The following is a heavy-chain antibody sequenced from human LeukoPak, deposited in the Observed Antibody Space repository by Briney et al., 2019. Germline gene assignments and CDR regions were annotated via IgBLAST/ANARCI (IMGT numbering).Heavy chain of an antibody. J-gene: IGHJ4*02. CDR2: ISGSGGST. D-gene: IGHD6-19*01. V-gene: IGHV3-23*01. CDR3: ARGYSSGWWGYYFDY. CDR1: GFSLSNYA. Sequence: GGSLRLSCAASGFSLSNYAMTWVRQARGRGLEWVSGISGSGGSTYYADSVKGRFTTSRDNSKNTLYLQMNSLRAEDTAVYYCARGYSSGWWGYYFDYWGQGTLVTVSS.